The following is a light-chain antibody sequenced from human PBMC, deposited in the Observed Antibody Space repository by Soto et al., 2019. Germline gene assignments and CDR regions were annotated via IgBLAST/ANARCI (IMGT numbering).Light chain of an antibody. CDR1: NSNIGNYT. CDR3: AAWDDSLNGYV. Sequence: SALTQPPSASGTPGQRVTISCSGSNSNIGNYTVSWYQQLPGTAPKLLIYSNNQRPSGVPDRFSGSKSGTSASLAISGPQSEDEADYYCAAWDDSLNGYVFGTGNKVTVL. CDR2: SNN. V-gene: IGLV1-44*01. J-gene: IGLJ1*01.